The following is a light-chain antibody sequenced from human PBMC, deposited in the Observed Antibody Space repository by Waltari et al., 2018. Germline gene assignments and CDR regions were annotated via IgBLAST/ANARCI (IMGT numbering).Light chain of an antibody. J-gene: IGLJ3*02. CDR1: SSDVGKYNL. CDR2: DVN. CDR3: CSYAGSSVSV. V-gene: IGLV2-23*02. Sequence: QSALTQTATVSGSPGQSITLSCTGSSSDVGKYNLVSWYRQHPGEAPKLIIYDVNKPPFGVSNRFSGSKSGNTASLTISGLQAADEADYDCCSYAGSSVSVFGGGTKVTVL.